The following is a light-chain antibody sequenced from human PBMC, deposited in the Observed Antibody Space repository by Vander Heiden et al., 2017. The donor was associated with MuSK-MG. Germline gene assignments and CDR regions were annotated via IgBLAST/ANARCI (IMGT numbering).Light chain of an antibody. Sequence: EVVMTQSPATLSVSPGEGATLSCRASQSISNNLAWYQQRPGQAPRLLIYAASTRATGIPARFRGSGSGTEFTLTISSLQSEDFAVYYCQQYVNWPPLTFGGGTKVEIK. J-gene: IGKJ4*01. CDR3: QQYVNWPPLT. CDR2: AAS. CDR1: QSISNN. V-gene: IGKV3-15*01.